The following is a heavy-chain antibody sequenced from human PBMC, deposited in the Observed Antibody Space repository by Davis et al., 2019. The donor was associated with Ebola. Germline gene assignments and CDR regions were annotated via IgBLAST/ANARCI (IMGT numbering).Heavy chain of an antibody. Sequence: GESLKISCKGSGYSFTSYWIGWVRQMPGKGLEWMGIIYPGDSYTRYSPSFQGQVTISADKSISTAYLQWSSLKASDTAMYYCARGYCRGGSCPGYFAYWGQGTLVTVSS. D-gene: IGHD2-15*01. CDR2: IYPGDSYT. CDR3: ARGYCRGGSCPGYFAY. V-gene: IGHV5-51*01. J-gene: IGHJ4*02. CDR1: GYSFTSYW.